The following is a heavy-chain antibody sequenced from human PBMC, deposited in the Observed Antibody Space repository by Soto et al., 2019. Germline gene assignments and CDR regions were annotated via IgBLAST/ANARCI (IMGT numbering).Heavy chain of an antibody. J-gene: IGHJ4*02. CDR2: ISYDGSNK. D-gene: IGHD3-22*01. V-gene: IGHV3-30*18. Sequence: GGSLRLSCAASGFTFSSYGMHWVRQAPGKGLEWVAVISYDGSNKYYADSVKGRFTISRDNSKNTLYLQMNSLRAEDTAVYYCAKGFDYDSSGYYYFDYWGQGTLVTVSS. CDR3: AKGFDYDSSGYYYFDY. CDR1: GFTFSSYG.